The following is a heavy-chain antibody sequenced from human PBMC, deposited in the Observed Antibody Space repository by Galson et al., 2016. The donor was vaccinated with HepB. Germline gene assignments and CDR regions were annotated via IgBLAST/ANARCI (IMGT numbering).Heavy chain of an antibody. Sequence: SETLSLTCVVSGGSITSGNWWSWVRQPPGKGLEWIGEIFESGTTYYNPSLSSRVSISMDNSNNRLSLGVDSVTAADTALYFCARHIAVSLTRCFDVWGQGTMVTVSS. D-gene: IGHD6-19*01. CDR1: GGSITSGNW. CDR2: IFESGTT. CDR3: ARHIAVSLTRCFDV. V-gene: IGHV4/OR15-8*02. J-gene: IGHJ3*01.